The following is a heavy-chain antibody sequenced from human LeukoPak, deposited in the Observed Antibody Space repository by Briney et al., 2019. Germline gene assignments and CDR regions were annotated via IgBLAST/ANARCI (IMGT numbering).Heavy chain of an antibody. J-gene: IGHJ4*02. CDR1: GFRFSSYV. CDR2: IDGSDGAS. D-gene: IGHD1-26*01. Sequence: GGSLRLSCAASGFRFSSYVMSWVRQAPGKGLEYVSSIDGSDGASYYADSAKGRFTISRDNSKNTLFLQMNSLRVEDTAVYYCARVDSGNYDYWGQGTLLTVSS. V-gene: IGHV3-23*01. CDR3: ARVDSGNYDY.